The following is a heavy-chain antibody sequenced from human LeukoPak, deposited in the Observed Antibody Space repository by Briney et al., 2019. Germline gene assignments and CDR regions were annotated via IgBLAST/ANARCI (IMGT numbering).Heavy chain of an antibody. CDR2: IYPGDSDT. CDR1: GSHFTSYW. J-gene: IGHJ3*02. CDR3: ARPVDANDAFDI. D-gene: IGHD6-19*01. V-gene: IGHV5-51*01. Sequence: GESLEISFKGSGSHFTSYWIGWVRQMPGKGLGWIGIIYPGDSDTRYSPSFQGQVTISADKTISTAYLQWSSLKASDTAMYYCARPVDANDAFDIWGQGTMVTVSS.